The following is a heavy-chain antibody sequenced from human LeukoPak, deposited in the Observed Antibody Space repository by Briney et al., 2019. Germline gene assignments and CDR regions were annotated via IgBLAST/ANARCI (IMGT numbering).Heavy chain of an antibody. V-gene: IGHV3-48*02. D-gene: IGHD3-10*02. J-gene: IGHJ4*02. Sequence: GGSLRLSCAASGFTFSSYSMNWVRQAPGKGLELVSYISSSSSTIYYADSVKGRFTISRDNAKNSLYLQMNSLRDEDTAVYYCARVMLLRKSGAYFDYWGQGTLVTVSS. CDR1: GFTFSSYS. CDR2: ISSSSSTI. CDR3: ARVMLLRKSGAYFDY.